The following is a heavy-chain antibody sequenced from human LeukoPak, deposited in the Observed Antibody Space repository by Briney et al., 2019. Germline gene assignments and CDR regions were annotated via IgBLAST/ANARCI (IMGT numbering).Heavy chain of an antibody. V-gene: IGHV3-23*01. CDR3: AKLGGHPLHNYYVGV. CDR2: ILDSGYST. Sequence: PGGSLRLSCAASGFTFSSYAMSWVRQVPGKGLEWVSGILDSGYSTYYANSVKGRFTFSRDNSNNTLYLQMNSLRAEDTAVYYCAKLGGHPLHNYYVGVWGKGTTVAVSS. D-gene: IGHD3-16*01. CDR1: GFTFSSYA. J-gene: IGHJ6*03.